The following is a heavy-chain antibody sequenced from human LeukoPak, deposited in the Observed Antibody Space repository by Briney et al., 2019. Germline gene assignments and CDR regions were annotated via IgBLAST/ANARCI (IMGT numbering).Heavy chain of an antibody. J-gene: IGHJ6*03. V-gene: IGHV4-59*08. CDR3: VSNDFVLYYYYYMDV. D-gene: IGHD2-21*02. Sequence: SETLSLTCTVSGGSISSYYWSWIRQPPGKGLEWIGYIYYSGSTNYNPSLKSRVTISVDTSKNQFSLKLSSVTAADTAVYYCVSNDFVLYYYYYMDVWGRGTPVTVSS. CDR2: IYYSGST. CDR1: GGSISSYY.